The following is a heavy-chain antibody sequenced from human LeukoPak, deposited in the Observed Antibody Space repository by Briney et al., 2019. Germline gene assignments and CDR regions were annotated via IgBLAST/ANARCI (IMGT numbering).Heavy chain of an antibody. CDR3: AKKRGYSYGYADY. CDR1: GFTFSSYA. D-gene: IGHD5-18*01. V-gene: IGHV3-23*01. J-gene: IGHJ4*02. CDR2: ISGSGGST. Sequence: GGSLRLSCAASGFTFSSYAMSWVRQPPGKGLEWVSGISGSGGSTNYADSVKGRFSISRDNSKNTLYLQMNSLRAEDTAAYYCAKKRGYSYGYADYWGQGTLVTVSS.